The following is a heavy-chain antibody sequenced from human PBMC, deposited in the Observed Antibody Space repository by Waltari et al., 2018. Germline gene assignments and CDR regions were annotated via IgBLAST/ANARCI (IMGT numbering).Heavy chain of an antibody. CDR3: AARRYSGSYYVNYFDY. D-gene: IGHD1-26*01. CDR2: ISGSGGST. V-gene: IGHV3-23*04. J-gene: IGHJ4*02. CDR1: GFTFSSYA. Sequence: EVQLVESGGGLVQPGGSLRLSCAASGFTFSSYAMSWVRQAPGQGLEWVSAISGSGGSTYYGDSVKGRFTISRDNSKNTLYLQMNSLRAEDTAVYYCAARRYSGSYYVNYFDYWGQGTLVTVSS.